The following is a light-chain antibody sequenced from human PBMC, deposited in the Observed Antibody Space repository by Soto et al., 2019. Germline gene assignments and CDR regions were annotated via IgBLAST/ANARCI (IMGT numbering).Light chain of an antibody. Sequence: DIQVTQSPSSLSASVGYRVTITCRTSHNINIFLNWYQQKPGRAPKLLIYSASSLQSGVPSRFSGSGSGTDFTLTISSLQPEDFATYYCQQSYSTLWTFGQGTKVDIK. CDR1: HNINIF. V-gene: IGKV1-39*01. CDR3: QQSYSTLWT. CDR2: SAS. J-gene: IGKJ1*01.